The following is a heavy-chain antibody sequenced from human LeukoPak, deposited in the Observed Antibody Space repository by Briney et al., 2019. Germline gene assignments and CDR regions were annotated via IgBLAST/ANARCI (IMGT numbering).Heavy chain of an antibody. Sequence: PGGSLRLSCAASGFTFSSYWMSWVRQAPGKGLEWVANIKQDGSEKYYVDSVKGRFTISRDNAKNSLYLQMNSLRAEDTAVYYCAKSWGTNYYDSSARSSYYFDYWGQGTLVTVSS. D-gene: IGHD3-22*01. V-gene: IGHV3-7*03. CDR3: AKSWGTNYYDSSARSSYYFDY. J-gene: IGHJ4*02. CDR2: IKQDGSEK. CDR1: GFTFSSYW.